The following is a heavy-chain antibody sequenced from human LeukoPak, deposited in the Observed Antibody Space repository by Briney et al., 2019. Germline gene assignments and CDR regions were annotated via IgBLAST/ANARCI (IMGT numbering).Heavy chain of an antibody. J-gene: IGHJ6*04. D-gene: IGHD3-10*01. V-gene: IGHV4-61*01. Sequence: PSETLSLTCTVSGGSVSSGSYYWSWIRQPPGKGLEWIGYIYYSGSTNYNPSLKSRVTISVDTSKNQFSLRLSSVTAADTAVYYCARTPKGSGSYYNGDPYYYYDMDVWGKGTTVTVSS. CDR3: ARTPKGSGSYYNGDPYYYYDMDV. CDR1: GGSVSSGSYY. CDR2: IYYSGST.